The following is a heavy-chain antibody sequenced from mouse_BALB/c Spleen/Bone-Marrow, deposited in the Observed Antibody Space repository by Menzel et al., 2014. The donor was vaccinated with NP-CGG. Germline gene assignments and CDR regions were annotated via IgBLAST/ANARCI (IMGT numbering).Heavy chain of an antibody. J-gene: IGHJ3*01. V-gene: IGHV14-3*02. CDR2: IDPANGNT. Sequence: EVKLQESGAELVKPGASVKLSCTASGFNIKDTYMHWVKQRPEQGLEWIGRIDPANGNTKYDPKFQGKATITADTSSNTAYLQLSSLTSEDTAVYYCARGSDGFAYWGQGTLVTVS. CDR1: GFNIKDTY. CDR3: ARGSDGFAY.